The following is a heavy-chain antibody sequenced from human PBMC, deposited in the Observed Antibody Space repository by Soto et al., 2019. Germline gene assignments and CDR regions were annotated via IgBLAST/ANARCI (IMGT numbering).Heavy chain of an antibody. J-gene: IGHJ5*02. V-gene: IGHV4-39*01. D-gene: IGHD3-9*01. CDR1: GGSISSSSYY. CDR3: ARQGDIFNGPFNTWFDP. CDR2: IYYSGST. Sequence: SETLSLTCTVSGGSISSSSYYWGWIRQPPGKGLEWIGSIYYSGSTYYNPSLKSRVTISVDTSKNQFSLKLSSVTAADTVVYYCARQGDIFNGPFNTWFDPWGQGTLVTVSS.